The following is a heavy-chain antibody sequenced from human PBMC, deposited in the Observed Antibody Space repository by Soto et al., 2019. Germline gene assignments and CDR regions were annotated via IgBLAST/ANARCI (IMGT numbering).Heavy chain of an antibody. CDR3: ERGHLPWDYHSYGMDV. CDR2: ISNDGVHT. CDR1: GFTFSTYC. D-gene: IGHD1-26*01. J-gene: IGHJ6*02. Sequence: EVQMVESGGGLVQPGGSLRLSCVGSGFTFSTYCLHWVRQAPGKGLEYILAISNDGVHTYYADSVKGRFIVSRDNSKDTMYLHMGSLRPEDMAVYFCERGHLPWDYHSYGMDVWGQGTTVTVSS. V-gene: IGHV3-64*07.